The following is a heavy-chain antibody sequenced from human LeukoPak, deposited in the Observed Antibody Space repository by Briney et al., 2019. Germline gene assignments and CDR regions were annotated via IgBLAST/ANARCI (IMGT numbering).Heavy chain of an antibody. J-gene: IGHJ4*02. Sequence: PSETLSLTCMVSGASISSGTYYWAWIRQSPGKGLEWIGSIYNTASTYYNPSFKGRLTLSVDTSKNQFSLKLSSVTAADTAVYYCAVTIAAPTLYFNYWGQGTLVTVSS. D-gene: IGHD6-6*01. CDR1: GASISSGTYY. CDR3: AVTIAAPTLYFNY. V-gene: IGHV4-39*01. CDR2: IYNTAST.